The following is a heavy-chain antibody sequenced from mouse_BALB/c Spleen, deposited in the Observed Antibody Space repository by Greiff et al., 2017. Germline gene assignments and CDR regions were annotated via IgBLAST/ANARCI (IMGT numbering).Heavy chain of an antibody. Sequence: VKLMESGAELAKPGASVKMSCKASGYTFTSYWMHWVKQRPGQGLEWIGYINPSTGYTEYNQKFKDKATLTADKSSSTAYMQLSSLTSEDSAVYYCESGSSYWYFDVWGAGTTVTVSS. J-gene: IGHJ1*01. CDR3: ESGSSYWYFDV. D-gene: IGHD1-1*01. CDR1: GYTFTSYW. CDR2: INPSTGYT. V-gene: IGHV1-7*01.